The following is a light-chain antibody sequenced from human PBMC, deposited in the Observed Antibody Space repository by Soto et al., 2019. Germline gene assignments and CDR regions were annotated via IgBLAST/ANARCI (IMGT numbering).Light chain of an antibody. CDR3: SSYTSSSIDYV. Sequence: QSALPQPASVSVYPGQSITISCTGTSSDVGGYNYVSWYPQHPGKAPKLRIYEGSNRPSGVSNRFSGSKSGKTASLTISGLQAEDEADYYCSSYTSSSIDYVFGTGTKLTVL. CDR2: EGS. V-gene: IGLV2-14*01. CDR1: SSDVGGYNY. J-gene: IGLJ1*01.